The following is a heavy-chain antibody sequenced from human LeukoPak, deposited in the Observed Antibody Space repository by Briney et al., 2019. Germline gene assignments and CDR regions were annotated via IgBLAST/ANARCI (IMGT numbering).Heavy chain of an antibody. D-gene: IGHD4-17*01. J-gene: IGHJ4*02. V-gene: IGHV3-7*01. CDR2: IKEDGSEK. Sequence: GGSLRLSCAASGFTVSSNYMSWVRRAPGKGLEWVANIKEDGSEKKYVDSVKGRFTISRDNAKNSLYLQMNSLRAEDTAVYYCARAVTTALDYWGQGTLVTVSS. CDR3: ARAVTTALDY. CDR1: GFTVSSNY.